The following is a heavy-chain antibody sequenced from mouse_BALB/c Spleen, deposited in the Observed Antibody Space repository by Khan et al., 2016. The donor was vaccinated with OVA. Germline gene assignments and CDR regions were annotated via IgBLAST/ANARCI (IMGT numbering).Heavy chain of an antibody. CDR2: IDPFSGGT. Sequence: VQLQQSGPELMKPGASVKISCKASGYSFTSYYIHWVIQSPGKSLEWIGYIDPFSGGTTYNQKFKGKATLTVDKSSNTAYIHLINLTSEDSAVYYCIRHDDVACVTYWGQGTLVTVSA. CDR3: IRHDDVACVTY. CDR1: GYSFTSYY. J-gene: IGHJ3*01. D-gene: IGHD2-4*01. V-gene: IGHV1S135*01.